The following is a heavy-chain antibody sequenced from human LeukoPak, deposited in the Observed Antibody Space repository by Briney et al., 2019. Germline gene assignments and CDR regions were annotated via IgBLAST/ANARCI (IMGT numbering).Heavy chain of an antibody. Sequence: GGSLRLSCAASGFTFSSYWTSWVRQAPGKGLEWVANIKQDGSEKYYVDSVKGRFTISRDNAKNSLYLQMNSLRAEDTAVYYCANLGGRDYYYYYYMDVWGKGTTVTVSS. CDR1: GFTFSSYW. V-gene: IGHV3-7*01. CDR3: ANLGGRDYYYYYYMDV. J-gene: IGHJ6*03. CDR2: IKQDGSEK.